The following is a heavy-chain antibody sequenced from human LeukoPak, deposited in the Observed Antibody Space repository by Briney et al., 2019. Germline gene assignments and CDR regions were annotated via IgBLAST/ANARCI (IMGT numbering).Heavy chain of an antibody. V-gene: IGHV4-61*05. J-gene: IGHJ3*02. CDR1: GGSISSSSYY. D-gene: IGHD2-2*01. CDR2: IYYSGST. CDR3: VKSNSRYQPWTLDI. Sequence: SETLSLTCTVSGGSISSSSYYWGWIRQPPGKGLEWIGNIYYSGSTNYNPSLKSRVTISVDTSNNQLSLKVNSVTAADTAMYYCVKSNSRYQPWTLDIWGRGTMVTVSS.